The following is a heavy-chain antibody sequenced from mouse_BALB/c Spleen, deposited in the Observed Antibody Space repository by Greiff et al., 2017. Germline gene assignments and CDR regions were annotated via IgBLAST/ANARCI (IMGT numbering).Heavy chain of an antibody. J-gene: IGHJ3*01. V-gene: IGHV3-2*02. Sequence: EVKLMESGPGLVKPSQSLSLTCTVTGYSITSDYAWNWIRQFPGNKLEWMGYISYSGSTSYNPSLKSRISITRDTSKNQFFLQLNSVTTEDTATYYCARSGTSAYWGQGTLVTVSA. CDR2: ISYSGST. CDR1: GYSITSDYA. D-gene: IGHD4-1*01. CDR3: ARSGTSAY.